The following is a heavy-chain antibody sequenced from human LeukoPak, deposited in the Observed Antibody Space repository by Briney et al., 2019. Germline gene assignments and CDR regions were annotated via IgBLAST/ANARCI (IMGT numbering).Heavy chain of an antibody. CDR2: IYHSGST. Sequence: PSGTLSLTCAVSGGSISSSNWWSWVRQPPGKGLAWIGEIYHSGSTNYNPSLKSRVTISVDKSKNQFSLKLSSVTAADTAVYYCARDGMYSGSYTFDYWGQGTLVTVSS. D-gene: IGHD1-26*01. CDR3: ARDGMYSGSYTFDY. CDR1: GGSISSSNW. J-gene: IGHJ4*02. V-gene: IGHV4-4*02.